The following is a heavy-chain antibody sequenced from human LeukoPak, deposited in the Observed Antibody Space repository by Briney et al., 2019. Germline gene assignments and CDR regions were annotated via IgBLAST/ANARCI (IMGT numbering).Heavy chain of an antibody. J-gene: IGHJ3*02. CDR1: GFTFSSYS. V-gene: IGHV3-48*02. CDR2: ISSSISVI. D-gene: IGHD6-19*01. CDR3: ARDQYSGHWYYALDI. Sequence: GGSLRLSCAASGFTFSSYSMNWVRQAPGKGLEWVSYISSSISVIYYADSVKGRFTISRDNAKNSLYLQMNSLRDEDAAVYYCARDQYSGHWYYALDIWGQGTMVTVSS.